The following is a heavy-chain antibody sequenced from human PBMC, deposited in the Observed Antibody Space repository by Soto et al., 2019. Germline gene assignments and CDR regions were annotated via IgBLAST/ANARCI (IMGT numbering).Heavy chain of an antibody. J-gene: IGHJ4*01. D-gene: IGHD2-2*02. CDR3: AASMGYCGNTTSYNSRFGY. Sequence: GSSVKVSCKASGYTFTGYYMDWGRQAPGQGLEWMGWINPNSGGTNYEQKFQGRVTMTRDTSISTAYMELSRLRSDDTAVYYCAASMGYCGNTTSYNSRFGYRGQGPLLTVSS. CDR2: INPNSGGT. V-gene: IGHV1-2*02. CDR1: GYTFTGYY.